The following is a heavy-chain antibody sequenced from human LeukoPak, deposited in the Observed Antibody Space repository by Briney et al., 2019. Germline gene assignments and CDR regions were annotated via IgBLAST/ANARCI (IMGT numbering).Heavy chain of an antibody. Sequence: GGSLRLSCAASGFTFSNAWMSWVRQAPGTGLEWVGRIKSKIDGGTTDYAAPVKGRFTNSKNDSKNTLYLQMNSLKTEDTAVYYCTTVQTPKIDPWGQGTLVTVSS. J-gene: IGHJ5*02. V-gene: IGHV3-15*01. CDR1: GFTFSNAW. CDR2: IKSKIDGGTT. CDR3: TTVQTPKIDP.